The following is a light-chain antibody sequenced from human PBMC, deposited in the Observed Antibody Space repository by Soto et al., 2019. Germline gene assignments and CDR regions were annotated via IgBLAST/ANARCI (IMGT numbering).Light chain of an antibody. CDR1: TRDVGAYNS. CDR2: EVN. Sequence: QSALTQPASVSGSPGQSITISCTGTTRDVGAYNSVSWFQQQPGKAPKVIIYEVNNRPSGVSIRFSGSKFGNTASLTISGLQAEDEGYHYCSSYRSGSTPYVFGTGTKLTVL. CDR3: SSYRSGSTPYV. J-gene: IGLJ1*01. V-gene: IGLV2-14*01.